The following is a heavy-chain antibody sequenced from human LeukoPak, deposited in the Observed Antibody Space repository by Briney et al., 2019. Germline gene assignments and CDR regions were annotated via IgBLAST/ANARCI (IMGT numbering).Heavy chain of an antibody. V-gene: IGHV1-3*01. Sequence: ASVKVSCKASGYTFTSYAMHWVRQAPGQSLEWMGRINAGNGNTKYSQKFQGRVTTTRDTSATTAYMELYNLRSEDTAVYYCAREQGGYSYGPLDHWGQGTLVTVSS. CDR2: INAGNGNT. J-gene: IGHJ4*02. CDR3: AREQGGYSYGPLDH. D-gene: IGHD5-18*01. CDR1: GYTFTSYA.